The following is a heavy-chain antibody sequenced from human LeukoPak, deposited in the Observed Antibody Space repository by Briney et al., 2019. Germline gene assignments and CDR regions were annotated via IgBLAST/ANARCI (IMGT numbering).Heavy chain of an antibody. V-gene: IGHV3-23*01. CDR1: GFTFSSYA. CDR2: ISGSGNSA. D-gene: IGHD4-17*01. Sequence: GGSLRLSCAASGFTFSSYAMGWVRQAPGKGREWVSTISGSGNSAYYADSVKGRFTISRDNSKNTLYLQMNSLRAEDTAVYYCAKEPRDYGAITSGYWGQGTLVTVSS. CDR3: AKEPRDYGAITSGY. J-gene: IGHJ4*02.